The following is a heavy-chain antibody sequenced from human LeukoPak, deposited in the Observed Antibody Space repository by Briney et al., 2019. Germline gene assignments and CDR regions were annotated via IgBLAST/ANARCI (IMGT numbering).Heavy chain of an antibody. CDR2: ISGSGGST. CDR3: AKDSQQQLVAYGAFDI. V-gene: IGHV3-23*01. CDR1: GFTFSSYA. D-gene: IGHD6-13*01. J-gene: IGHJ3*02. Sequence: PGGSLRLSCAASGFTFSSYAMSWVRQAPGKGLEWVSAISGSGGSTYYADSVKGRFTISRDNSKNTLYLQMNSLRAEDTAVYYCAKDSQQQLVAYGAFDIWGQGTMVTVSS.